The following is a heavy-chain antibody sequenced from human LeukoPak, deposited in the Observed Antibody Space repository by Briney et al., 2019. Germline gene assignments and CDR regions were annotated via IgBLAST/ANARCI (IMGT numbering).Heavy chain of an antibody. Sequence: PGGSLRLSCAASGFTFSDYYMSWIRQAPGKGLEWVSYISSSSSTIYYADSVKGRFTISRDNAKNSLYLQMNSLRADDTAVYYCVRGGYDSSGYYSSDYWGQGTLVTVSS. CDR3: VRGGYDSSGYYSSDY. J-gene: IGHJ4*02. V-gene: IGHV3-11*04. D-gene: IGHD3-22*01. CDR1: GFTFSDYY. CDR2: ISSSSSTI.